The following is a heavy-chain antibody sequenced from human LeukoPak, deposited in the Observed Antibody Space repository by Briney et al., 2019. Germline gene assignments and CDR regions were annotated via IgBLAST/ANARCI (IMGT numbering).Heavy chain of an antibody. Sequence: GGSLRLSCAASGFTFSSYGMHWVRQAPGKGLEWVAFIRYDGSNKYYADSVKGRFTISRDNSKSTLYLQMNSLRAEDTAVYYCAKVVGATTKYFDYWGQGTLVTVSS. CDR3: AKVVGATTKYFDY. D-gene: IGHD1-26*01. V-gene: IGHV3-30*02. CDR1: GFTFSSYG. J-gene: IGHJ4*02. CDR2: IRYDGSNK.